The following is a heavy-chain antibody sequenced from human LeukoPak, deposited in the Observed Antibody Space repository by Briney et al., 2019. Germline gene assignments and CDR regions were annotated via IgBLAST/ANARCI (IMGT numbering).Heavy chain of an antibody. D-gene: IGHD6-19*01. J-gene: IGHJ4*02. V-gene: IGHV3-21*01. CDR2: ISSSSSYI. CDR1: GFTFSSYS. CDR3: ARDQWLAPDY. Sequence: GGSLRLSCAASGFTFSSYSMNWVRQAPGKGLGWVSSISSSSSYIYYADSVKGRFTISRDNAKNSLYLQMNSLRAEDTAVYYCARDQWLAPDYWGQGTLVTVSS.